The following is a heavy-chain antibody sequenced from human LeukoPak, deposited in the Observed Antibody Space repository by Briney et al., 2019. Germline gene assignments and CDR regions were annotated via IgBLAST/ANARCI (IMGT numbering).Heavy chain of an antibody. CDR2: IYYSGST. CDR3: ARRRRGLWFGELFSLSAFDI. V-gene: IGHV4-59*01. D-gene: IGHD3-10*01. J-gene: IGHJ3*02. Sequence: ASETLSLTCTVSGGSISSYYWSWIRQPPGKGLEWIGYIYYSGSTNYNPPLKSRVTISVDTSKNQFSLKLSSVTAADTAVYYCARRRRGLWFGELFSLSAFDIWGQGTMVTVSS. CDR1: GGSISSYY.